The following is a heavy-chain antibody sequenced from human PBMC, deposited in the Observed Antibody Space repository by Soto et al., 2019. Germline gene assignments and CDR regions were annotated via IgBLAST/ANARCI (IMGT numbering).Heavy chain of an antibody. J-gene: IGHJ6*03. CDR2: ISSSSSYI. V-gene: IGHV3-21*01. Sequence: EVQLVESGGGLAKPGGSLRLSCAASGCTVSTYSMNWVRQAPGKGLEWVSSISSSSSYIYYADSVKGRFTISRDNAKNSLSLEMNSLRAEDTAVYYCAVGLTVAGYYYYYYMDVWGKGTTVTVSS. D-gene: IGHD6-19*01. CDR3: AVGLTVAGYYYYYYMDV. CDR1: GCTVSTYS.